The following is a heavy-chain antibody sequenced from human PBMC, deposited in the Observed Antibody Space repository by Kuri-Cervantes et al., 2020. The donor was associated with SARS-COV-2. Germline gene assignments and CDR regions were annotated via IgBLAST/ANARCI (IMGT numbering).Heavy chain of an antibody. CDR1: GFTFNSYG. J-gene: IGHJ4*02. CDR3: ARWPLPDWCSSTSCYEFDY. D-gene: IGHD2-2*01. V-gene: IGHV3-30*03. Sequence: GESLKISCAASGFTFNSYGMHWVRQAPGKGLEWVAVISYDGSNKYYADSVKGRFTISRDNSKNTLYLQMNSLRAEDTAVYYCARWPLPDWCSSTSCYEFDYWGQGTLVTVSS. CDR2: ISYDGSNK.